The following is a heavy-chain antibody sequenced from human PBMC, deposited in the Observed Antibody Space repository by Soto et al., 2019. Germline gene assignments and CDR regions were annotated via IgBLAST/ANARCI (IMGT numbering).Heavy chain of an antibody. J-gene: IGHJ4*02. CDR2: IYHGEST. CDR1: GGSISSYY. CDR3: ARAEGGIFDY. V-gene: IGHV4-59*12. Sequence: SETLSLTCTVSGGSISSYYLSWIRQHPGKGLEWIGYIYHGESTYYNPSLKSRVTISVDRSKNQFSLKLSSVTAADTAVYYCARAEGGIFDYWGQGTLVTVSS.